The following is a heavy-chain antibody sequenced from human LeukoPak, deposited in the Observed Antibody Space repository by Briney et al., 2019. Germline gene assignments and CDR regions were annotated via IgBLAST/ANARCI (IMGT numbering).Heavy chain of an antibody. CDR2: IIPIFGTA. CDR1: GGTFSSYA. Sequence: SVKVSCKASGGTFSSYAISWVRQAPGQGLEWMGGIIPIFGTANYAQKFQGRVTITADESTSTAYMELSSLRSEDTAVYYCARGPPGIAAAGELDYWGQGTLVTVSS. D-gene: IGHD6-13*01. J-gene: IGHJ4*02. V-gene: IGHV1-69*13. CDR3: ARGPPGIAAAGELDY.